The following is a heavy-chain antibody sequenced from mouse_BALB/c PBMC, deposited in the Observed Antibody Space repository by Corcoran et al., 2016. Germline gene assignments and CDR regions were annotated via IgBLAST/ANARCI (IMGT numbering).Heavy chain of an antibody. J-gene: IGHJ2*03. CDR1: GYRFTDYN. CDR3: ARWGMTTFDY. CDR2: INPRSGGT. Sequence: EVMLQQSGPELVKPGASVKIPCKPSGYRFTDYNMDRRRQSHGKSLEWIGDINPRSGGTISNQTFTGKATWTVDKSSSTAYMELHSLTSEDTAVYYCARWGMTTFDYWGQGTSVTVSS. V-gene: IGHV1-18*01. D-gene: IGHD1-1*01.